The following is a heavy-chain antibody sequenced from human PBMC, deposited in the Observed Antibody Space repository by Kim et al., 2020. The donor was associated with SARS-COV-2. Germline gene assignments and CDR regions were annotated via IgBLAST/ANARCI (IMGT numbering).Heavy chain of an antibody. V-gene: IGHV4-34*01. Sequence: SETLSLTCAVYGGSFSGYYWSWIRQPPGKGLEWIGEINHSGSTNYNPSLKSRVTISVDTSKNQFSLKLSSVTAADTAVYYCARTNHQPMRGSYYGYYYY. CDR1: GGSFSGYY. D-gene: IGHD1-26*01. CDR2: INHSGST. CDR3: ARTNHQPMRGSYYGYYYY. J-gene: IGHJ6*03.